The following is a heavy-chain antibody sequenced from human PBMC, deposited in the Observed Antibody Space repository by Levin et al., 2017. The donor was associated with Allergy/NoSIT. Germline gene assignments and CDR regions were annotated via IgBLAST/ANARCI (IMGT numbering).Heavy chain of an antibody. D-gene: IGHD6-19*01. J-gene: IGHJ6*03. CDR1: GFIFSNYA. Sequence: GESLKISCVASGFIFSNYAMHWVRQAPGKGLEWVARISFDGNEKYYVQSVKGRFTIFRDNSKNTLYLQMSSLNTEDTAVYYRVKGAKFSSGSNYFYYYMDVWGKGTPVSVS. CDR3: VKGAKFSSGSNYFYYYMDV. CDR2: ISFDGNEK. V-gene: IGHV3-30*18.